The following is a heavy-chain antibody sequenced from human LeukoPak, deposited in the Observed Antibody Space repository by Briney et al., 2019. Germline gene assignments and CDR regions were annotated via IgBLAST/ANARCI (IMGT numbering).Heavy chain of an antibody. V-gene: IGHV3-11*05. CDR2: ISSSSNYT. CDR1: GFTFSDYY. D-gene: IGHD3-10*01. CDR3: AREETYYYGSGSYKPQSLFDY. J-gene: IGHJ4*02. Sequence: GGSLRLSCAASGFTFSDYYMSWIRQAPGKGLEWVSYISSSSNYTNYADSVKGRFTISRDNAKNSLYLQMNSLRAEDTAVYYCAREETYYYGSGSYKPQSLFDYWGQGTLVTVSS.